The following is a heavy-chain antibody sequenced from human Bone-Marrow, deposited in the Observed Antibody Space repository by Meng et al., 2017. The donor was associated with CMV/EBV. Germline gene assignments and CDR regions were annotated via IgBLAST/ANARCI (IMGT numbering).Heavy chain of an antibody. CDR3: ASSPGLLVPAATVY. V-gene: IGHV1-69*05. CDR2: IIPFSGTV. J-gene: IGHJ4*02. D-gene: IGHD2-2*01. Sequence: SLMVFCNASGGTFSSYAVSWVRQAPGQGLEWMGGIIPFSGTVKYVQKFQGRVTITTDESTSTAYMEMSSMRSEDTAVYYCASSPGLLVPAATVYWGQGTLVPFSS. CDR1: GGTFSSYA.